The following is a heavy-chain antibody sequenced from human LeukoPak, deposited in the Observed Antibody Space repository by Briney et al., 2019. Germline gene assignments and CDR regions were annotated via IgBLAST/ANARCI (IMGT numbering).Heavy chain of an antibody. V-gene: IGHV3-21*01. CDR1: GFNYSSYT. J-gene: IGHJ4*02. CDR2: ISSSSSYI. Sequence: GGSLRLSCAASGFNYSSYTMNWVRQAPGKGLEWVSSISSSSSYIYYADSVKGRFTISRDNAKNSLYLQMNSLRAEDTAVYYCATELRYFDWLLNDYWGQGTLVTVSS. CDR3: ATELRYFDWLLNDY. D-gene: IGHD3-9*01.